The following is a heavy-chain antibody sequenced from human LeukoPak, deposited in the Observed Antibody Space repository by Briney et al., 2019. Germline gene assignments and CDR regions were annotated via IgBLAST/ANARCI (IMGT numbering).Heavy chain of an antibody. V-gene: IGHV4-34*01. CDR1: GGSFSGYY. J-gene: IGHJ3*02. CDR3: ARGTAGAGI. CDR2: INHSGST. Sequence: MPSETLSLTCAVYGGSFSGYYWSWIRQPPGKGLEWIGEINHSGSTNYNPSLKSRVTISVDTSKNQFSLKLRSVTAADTAVYYCARGTAGAGIWGQGTMVTVSS. D-gene: IGHD6-13*01.